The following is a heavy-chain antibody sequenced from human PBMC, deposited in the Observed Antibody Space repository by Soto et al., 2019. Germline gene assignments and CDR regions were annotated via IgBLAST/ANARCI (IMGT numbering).Heavy chain of an antibody. CDR1: GGSISSYY. J-gene: IGHJ6*03. CDR2: IYYSGST. Sequence: QVQLQESGPGLVKPSETLSLTCTVSGGSISSYYWSWIRQPPGKGLEWIGYIYYSGSTNYNPSLKSRVTTSVDTSKNQFSLKLSSVTAADTAVYYCARDAYLGYMDVWGKGTTVTVSS. V-gene: IGHV4-59*01. CDR3: ARDAYLGYMDV. D-gene: IGHD3-10*01.